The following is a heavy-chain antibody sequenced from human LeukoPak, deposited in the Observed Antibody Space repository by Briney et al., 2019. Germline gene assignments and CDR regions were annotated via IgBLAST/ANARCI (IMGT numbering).Heavy chain of an antibody. Sequence: PSETLSLTCTVSGGSISSYYWSWIRQPPGKGLEWIGYIYYSGSTNYNPSLKSRVTISVDTSKNQFSLKLSSVTAADTAVYYCARRRWYSTIGDAFDIWGQGIMVTVSS. J-gene: IGHJ3*02. CDR2: IYYSGST. CDR3: ARRRWYSTIGDAFDI. V-gene: IGHV4-59*08. CDR1: GGSISSYY. D-gene: IGHD6-13*01.